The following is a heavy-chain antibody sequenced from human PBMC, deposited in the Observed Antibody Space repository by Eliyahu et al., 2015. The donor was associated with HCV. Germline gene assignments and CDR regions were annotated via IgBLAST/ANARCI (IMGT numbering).Heavy chain of an antibody. CDR2: INSDGLST. CDR1: GXTFSSYW. V-gene: IGHV3-74*01. J-gene: IGHJ4*02. Sequence: EVQLVESGGGLVQPGGSLRLXXAXXGXTFSSYWMHWVRQAPGKGLVWVSRINSDGLSTSYADSVKGRFTISRDNAKNTLYLQMNSLRAEDTAVYYCARDYYDNSGYGYWGQGTLVTVSS. CDR3: ARDYYDNSGYGY. D-gene: IGHD3-22*01.